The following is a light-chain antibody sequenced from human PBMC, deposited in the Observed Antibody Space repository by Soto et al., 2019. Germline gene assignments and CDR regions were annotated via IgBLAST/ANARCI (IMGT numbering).Light chain of an antibody. Sequence: EIVLTQSPGTLSLSPGERATLSCRASQSVSSSYLAWYQQKPGQAPRLLIYVASNRATGIPDRFSGSGSGTDFTLTISRLEPEDFAVYYCQQYGSPPDTFGQGTKLEIK. CDR2: VAS. V-gene: IGKV3-20*01. CDR3: QQYGSPPDT. CDR1: QSVSSSY. J-gene: IGKJ2*01.